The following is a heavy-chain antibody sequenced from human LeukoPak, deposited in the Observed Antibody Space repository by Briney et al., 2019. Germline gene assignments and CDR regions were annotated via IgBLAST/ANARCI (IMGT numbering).Heavy chain of an antibody. CDR3: ARGDGYNSNHFDY. CDR1: GGSISTSSYY. V-gene: IGHV4-61*05. CDR2: IHYSGST. J-gene: IGHJ4*02. D-gene: IGHD5-24*01. Sequence: SETLSLTCTVSGGSISTSSYYWGWIRQPPGKGLEWIGYIHYSGSTNYNPSLKSRVTMSVDTSKNQFSLKVTSVTAADTAVYYCARGDGYNSNHFDYWGQGTLVTVSS.